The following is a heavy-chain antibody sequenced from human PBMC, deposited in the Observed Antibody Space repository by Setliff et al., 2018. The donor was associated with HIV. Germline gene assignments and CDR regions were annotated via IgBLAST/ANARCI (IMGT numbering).Heavy chain of an antibody. Sequence: GASVKVSCKASGYTFTTYYMHWVRQAPGQGLEWMAVINPSVGSTNFAQMFQGRVTMTRDTSTSTVYMELSSLRSEDTAVYYCARALRGFHGSGTQFYYYLDVWGKGTTVTVSS. CDR2: INPSVGST. D-gene: IGHD3-10*01. CDR3: ARALRGFHGSGTQFYYYLDV. V-gene: IGHV1-46*01. CDR1: GYTFTTYY. J-gene: IGHJ6*03.